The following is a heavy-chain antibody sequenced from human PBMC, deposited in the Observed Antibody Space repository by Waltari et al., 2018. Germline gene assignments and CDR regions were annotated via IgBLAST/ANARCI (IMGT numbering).Heavy chain of an antibody. Sequence: EVQLVQSGAEVKKPGESLKISCKGSGYSFTSYWIGWVRQMPGKGLEWMGISYPCDSDTSYSPSFQGQVTSAADKSISTAYLQWSSLKASDTAMYYCARPRRGSTSLFDYWGQGTLVTVSS. CDR3: ARPRRGSTSLFDY. CDR1: GYSFTSYW. V-gene: IGHV5-51*01. D-gene: IGHD2-2*01. J-gene: IGHJ4*02. CDR2: SYPCDSDT.